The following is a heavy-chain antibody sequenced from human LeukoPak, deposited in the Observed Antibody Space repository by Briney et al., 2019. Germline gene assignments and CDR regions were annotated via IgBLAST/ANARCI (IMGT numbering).Heavy chain of an antibody. Sequence: SETLSLTCTVSGGSINGYFWSWIRQPPGKGLEWLGHVYFSGNTKYNPSLESRVAILIDTSKKQSSLKLSSVTAADTAVYYCARGQTAAGEIWYFDYWGQGSLLTGAS. CDR2: VYFSGNT. CDR1: GGSINGYF. CDR3: ARGQTAAGEIWYFDY. D-gene: IGHD6-13*01. J-gene: IGHJ4*02. V-gene: IGHV4-59*01.